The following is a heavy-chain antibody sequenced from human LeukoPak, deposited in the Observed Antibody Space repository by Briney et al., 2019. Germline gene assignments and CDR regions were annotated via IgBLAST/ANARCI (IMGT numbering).Heavy chain of an antibody. J-gene: IGHJ5*02. D-gene: IGHD3-3*01. Sequence: SETLSLTCTVSGASISSYYWSWIRQPPGKGLEWIGYIYYSGTTNYNPSLKSRVTMSLDTSKNQFSLKLSSVTAADTAVYYCARGNYDFWSGSNWFDPWGQGTLVTVSS. CDR2: IYYSGTT. V-gene: IGHV4-59*01. CDR1: GASISSYY. CDR3: ARGNYDFWSGSNWFDP.